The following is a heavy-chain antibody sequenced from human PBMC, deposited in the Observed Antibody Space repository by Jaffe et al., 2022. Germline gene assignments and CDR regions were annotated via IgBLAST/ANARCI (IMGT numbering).Heavy chain of an antibody. D-gene: IGHD2-21*01. CDR2: SYHSGSP. Sequence: QLLLQGSGPGLLRPSQTLSLSCSVSDDSINRGGYSWSWIRQPPGKGLEWIGYSYHSGSPNYNPSLKSRVTISVDRSKNQVSLKLTSVTAADTAVYFCARGHIASRSLAFDIWGQGTMVTVSS. J-gene: IGHJ3*02. CDR1: DDSINRGGYS. V-gene: IGHV4-30-2*01. CDR3: ARGHIASRSLAFDI.